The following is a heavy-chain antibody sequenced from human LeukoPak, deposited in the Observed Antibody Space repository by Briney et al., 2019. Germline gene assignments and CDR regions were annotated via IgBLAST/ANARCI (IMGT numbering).Heavy chain of an antibody. D-gene: IGHD2-2*01. CDR3: ARERGYLVPAWINWFDP. Sequence: PGRSLRLSCAASGFTFSSYAMHWVRRAPGKGLEWVAVISYDGSNKYYGDSVKGRFTISRDNSKNTLSLQMNSLRAEDTAVYYCARERGYLVPAWINWFDPWGQGTLVTVSS. CDR2: ISYDGSNK. V-gene: IGHV3-30-3*01. J-gene: IGHJ5*02. CDR1: GFTFSSYA.